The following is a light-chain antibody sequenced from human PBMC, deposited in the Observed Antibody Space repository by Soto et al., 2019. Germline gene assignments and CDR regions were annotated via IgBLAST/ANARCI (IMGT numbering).Light chain of an antibody. J-gene: IGKJ4*01. CDR1: QGIAPY. Sequence: DVQMTQSPSSLSAFVGDRVTITCRASQGIAPYLAWFQQKPGKVPKLMIYATSTLQSGDPSRFSGSGSGTDFTLTINSLQPEDVGTYYCQKYNSATLTFGGGTKVEIK. CDR3: QKYNSATLT. CDR2: ATS. V-gene: IGKV1-27*01.